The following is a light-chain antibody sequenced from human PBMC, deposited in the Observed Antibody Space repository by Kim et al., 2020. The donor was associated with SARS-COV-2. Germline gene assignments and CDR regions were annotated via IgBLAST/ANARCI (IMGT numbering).Light chain of an antibody. J-gene: IGLJ2*01. V-gene: IGLV2-14*03. CDR1: SSDLGDYNY. Sequence: QAASVSGSPGQSITISCTGTSSDLGDYNYISWYQHHPGKAPKLMIYGVTKRPSGVSNRFSGSKSGNTASLTISGLQAEDEADYYCSSYTISNSVVFGGGTQLTVL. CDR3: SSYTISNSVV. CDR2: GVT.